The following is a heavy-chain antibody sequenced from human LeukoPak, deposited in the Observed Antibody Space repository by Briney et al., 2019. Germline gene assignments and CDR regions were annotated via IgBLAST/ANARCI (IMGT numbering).Heavy chain of an antibody. J-gene: IGHJ5*02. D-gene: IGHD6-13*01. CDR2: INHSGST. Sequence: SETLSLTCAVYGGSFSGYYWSWIRQPPGKGLEWIGEINHSGSTNYNPSLKSRVTISVDTSKNQFSLKLSSVTAADTAVYYCARRHSSSWYRRFSWFDPWGQGTLVTVSS. CDR1: GGSFSGYY. CDR3: ARRHSSSWYRRFSWFDP. V-gene: IGHV4-34*01.